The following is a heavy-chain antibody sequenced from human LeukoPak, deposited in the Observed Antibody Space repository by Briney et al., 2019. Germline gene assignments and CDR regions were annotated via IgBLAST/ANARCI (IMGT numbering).Heavy chain of an antibody. V-gene: IGHV3-23*01. CDR2: ISGGGATT. CDR3: ATDYYDRRGDYTFDH. D-gene: IGHD3-22*01. Sequence: HPGGSLRLSCAASGFAFRDYAMSWVRQAPGKGLEWVSVISGGGATTHYTDSVKGRFTTSRDNYKNTVSLQMNSLRAEDTAVYYCATDYYDRRGDYTFDHWGQGTQVTVSS. CDR1: GFAFRDYA. J-gene: IGHJ4*02.